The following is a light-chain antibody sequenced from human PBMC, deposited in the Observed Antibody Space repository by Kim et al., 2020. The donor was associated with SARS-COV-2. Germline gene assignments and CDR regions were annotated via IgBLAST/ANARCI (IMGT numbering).Light chain of an antibody. CDR1: QSISSN. CDR3: QQYNNWPYT. J-gene: IGKJ2*01. CDR2: DAS. Sequence: SVSPGERATLSCRASQSISSNLAWYQQKPGQAPRLLIYDASTRATDIPARFSGSGSGTEFTLTISSLQSEDFAVYYCQQYNNWPYTFGQGTKLEIK. V-gene: IGKV3-15*01.